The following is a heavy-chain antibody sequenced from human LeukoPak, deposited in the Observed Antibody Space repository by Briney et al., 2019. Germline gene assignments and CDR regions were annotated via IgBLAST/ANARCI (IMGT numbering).Heavy chain of an antibody. Sequence: GGSLRLSCAVSGFTFSSYVMSWVRQAPGKGLEWVSTISGSGGGRYYADSVKGRFTISRDNSKNTMYLQMNSLRAEDTAVYYCAKGFYGGYADYWGQGTLVTVSS. CDR3: AKGFYGGYADY. V-gene: IGHV3-23*01. CDR2: ISGSGGGR. D-gene: IGHD5-12*01. J-gene: IGHJ4*02. CDR1: GFTFSSYV.